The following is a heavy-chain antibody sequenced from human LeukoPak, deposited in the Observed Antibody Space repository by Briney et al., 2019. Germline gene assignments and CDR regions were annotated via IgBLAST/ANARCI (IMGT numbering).Heavy chain of an antibody. CDR1: GFTFSSYA. V-gene: IGHV3-23*01. CDR2: IGGSGGST. D-gene: IGHD6-19*01. Sequence: GGSLRLSCAVSGFTFSSYAMSWVRQAPGKGLEWVSGIGGSGGSTYYGDSVKGRFTISRDNSKSTLYLQMNSLRAEDTAVYYCAKERYSSGWYYFDHWGQGTLVTVSS. CDR3: AKERYSSGWYYFDH. J-gene: IGHJ4*02.